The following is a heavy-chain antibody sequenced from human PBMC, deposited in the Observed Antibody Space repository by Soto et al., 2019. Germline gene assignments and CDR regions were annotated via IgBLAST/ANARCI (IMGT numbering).Heavy chain of an antibody. Sequence: QVQLQESGPGLVKPSQTLSLTCTVSGGSISSGGYYWSWIRQHPGKGLEWIGYIYYSGSTYYNPSLKSRVTMSVDTSKNQFSLKLSSVTAADTAVYYCARASMVRGVPSFDYWGQGTLVTVSS. CDR3: ARASMVRGVPSFDY. D-gene: IGHD3-10*01. CDR2: IYYSGST. CDR1: GGSISSGGYY. J-gene: IGHJ4*02. V-gene: IGHV4-31*03.